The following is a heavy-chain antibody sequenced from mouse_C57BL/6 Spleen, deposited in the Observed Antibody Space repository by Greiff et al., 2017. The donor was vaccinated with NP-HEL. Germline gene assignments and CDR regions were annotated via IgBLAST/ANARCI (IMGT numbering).Heavy chain of an antibody. CDR1: GYTFTDYY. CDR2: INPNNGGT. J-gene: IGHJ4*01. V-gene: IGHV1-26*01. D-gene: IGHD1-1*01. CDR3: ASLPAYYYGSHYYAMDY. Sequence: EVQLQQSGPELVKPGASVKISCKASGYTFTDYYMNWVKQSHGKSLEWIGDINPNNGGTSYNQKFKGKATLTVDKSSSTAYMELRSLTSEDSAVYYCASLPAYYYGSHYYAMDYWGQGTSVTVSS.